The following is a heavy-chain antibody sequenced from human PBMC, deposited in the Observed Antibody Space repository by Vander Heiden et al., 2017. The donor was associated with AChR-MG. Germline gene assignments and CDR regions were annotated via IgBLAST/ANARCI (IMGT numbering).Heavy chain of an antibody. D-gene: IGHD6-19*01. Sequence: EVQLLESGGGLVQPGGSLRLPCAASGVTFSSDAMSWVRQAPGKGLEWVSAISGSGGSTYYADSVKGRITISRDNSKNTLYLQMNSLRAEDTAVYYCAKDLSDSIAVAEPNWGQGTLVTVSS. CDR2: ISGSGGST. CDR1: GVTFSSDA. V-gene: IGHV3-23*01. CDR3: AKDLSDSIAVAEPN. J-gene: IGHJ4*02.